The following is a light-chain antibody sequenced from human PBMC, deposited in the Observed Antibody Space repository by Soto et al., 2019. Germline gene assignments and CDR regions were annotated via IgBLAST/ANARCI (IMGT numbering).Light chain of an antibody. J-gene: IGKJ1*01. CDR2: KAS. Sequence: DIQMTQSPSTLSGSVGDRVTITCRASQTISSWLAWYQQKPGKAPKLLIYKASTLKSGVPSRFSGSGSGTEFTLTISSLQPDDFATYYCQQYNDYWGTFGQGTKVDIK. V-gene: IGKV1-5*03. CDR3: QQYNDYWGT. CDR1: QTISSW.